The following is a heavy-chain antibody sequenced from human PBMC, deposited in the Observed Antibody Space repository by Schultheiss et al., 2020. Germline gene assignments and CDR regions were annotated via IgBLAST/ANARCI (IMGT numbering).Heavy chain of an antibody. V-gene: IGHV4-34*01. J-gene: IGHJ6*02. CDR3: AKAGDTGYYYYYGMDV. D-gene: IGHD2-21*01. CDR2: IYYSGST. CDR1: GGSFSGYY. Sequence: SETLSLTCAVYGGSFSGYYWSWIRQPPGKGLEWIGYIYYSGSTYYNPSLKSRVTISVDTSKNQFSLKLSSVTAADTAVYYCAKAGDTGYYYYYGMDVWGQGTTVTVSS.